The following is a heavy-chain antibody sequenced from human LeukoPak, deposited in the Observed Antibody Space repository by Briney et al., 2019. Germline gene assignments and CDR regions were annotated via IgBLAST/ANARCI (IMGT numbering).Heavy chain of an antibody. CDR3: AKSNGYGLIDI. J-gene: IGHJ3*02. Sequence: SETLSLTCTVSGGSISGYYWSWIRQPPGKGLEWIGYIYYSGSTNYNPSLKRRVTISLDTSKNQFSLKLNSVTDADTAVYYCAKSNGYGLIDIWGQGTMVTVS. V-gene: IGHV4-59*12. CDR1: GGSISGYY. D-gene: IGHD3-22*01. CDR2: IYYSGST.